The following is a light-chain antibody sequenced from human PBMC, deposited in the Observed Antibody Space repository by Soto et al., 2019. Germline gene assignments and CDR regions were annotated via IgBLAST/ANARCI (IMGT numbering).Light chain of an antibody. CDR2: GAS. CDR1: ESIASD. V-gene: IGKV1-39*01. CDR3: QQSYSTPHT. Sequence: DIQMTQSPSSLSASVGDRGTITCRASESIASDLSWYQQKPGKAPKLLIFGASTLQSGVPSRFSGSGSGTDFTLTINGLQPEDFATYYYQQSYSTPHTFGQGTKLDFK. J-gene: IGKJ2*01.